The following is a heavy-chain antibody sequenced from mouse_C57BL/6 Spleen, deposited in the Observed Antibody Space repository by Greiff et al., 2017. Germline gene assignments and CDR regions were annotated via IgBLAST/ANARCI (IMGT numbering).Heavy chain of an antibody. CDR2: INYDGSST. J-gene: IGHJ2*01. Sequence: EVQLVESEGGLVQPGSSMKLSCTASGFTFSDYYMAWVRQVPEKGLEWVANINYDGSSTYYLDSLKSRFIISRDNAKNILYLQMSSLKSEDTATYYCARGPNLYYFDYWGQGTTLTVSS. CDR1: GFTFSDYY. CDR3: ARGPNLYYFDY. V-gene: IGHV5-16*01.